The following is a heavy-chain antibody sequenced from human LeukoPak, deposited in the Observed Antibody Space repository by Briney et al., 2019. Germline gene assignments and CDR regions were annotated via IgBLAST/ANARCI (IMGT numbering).Heavy chain of an antibody. CDR1: GFTVSSNY. V-gene: IGHV3-53*04. Sequence: GGSLRLSCAASGFTVSSNYMSWVRQAPGKGLEWVSVIYSGGSTYYADSVKGRFTIPRHNSKNTLYLQMNSLRAEDTAVYYCARGRRGWLQLQWDYWGQGTLVTVSS. CDR2: IYSGGST. CDR3: ARGRRGWLQLQWDY. D-gene: IGHD5-24*01. J-gene: IGHJ4*02.